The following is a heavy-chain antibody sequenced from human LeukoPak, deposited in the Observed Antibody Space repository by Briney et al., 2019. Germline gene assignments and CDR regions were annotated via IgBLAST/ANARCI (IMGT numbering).Heavy chain of an antibody. CDR3: SRHVNTFDY. J-gene: IGHJ4*02. CDR2: IFYTGNT. V-gene: IGHV4-39*01. Sequence: SEALSLTCSVSGGSISSRNHYWGWIRQPPGKGLEWIGCIFYTGNTYYNPSLRSRVTMSVDTSKNHFSLNLSSVTAADMAVYYCSRHVNTFDYWGQGALVTVSS. CDR1: GGSISSRNHY.